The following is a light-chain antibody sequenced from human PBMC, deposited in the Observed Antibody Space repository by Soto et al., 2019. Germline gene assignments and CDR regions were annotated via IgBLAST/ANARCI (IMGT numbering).Light chain of an antibody. J-gene: IGKJ4*01. CDR2: LGS. CDR1: RSLLHSNGYNY. CDR3: MQALQTPF. V-gene: IGKV2-28*01. Sequence: DLVMTQSPLSLPVTPGEPASISCRSSRSLLHSNGYNYLDWYLQKPGQSPQLLIYLGSNRASGVPDRFSGSGSGTDFTLKISRVEAEDVGVYYCMQALQTPFFGGGTKVEIK.